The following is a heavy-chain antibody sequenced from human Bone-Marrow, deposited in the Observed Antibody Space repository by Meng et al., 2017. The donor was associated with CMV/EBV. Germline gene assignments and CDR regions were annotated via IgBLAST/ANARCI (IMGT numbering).Heavy chain of an antibody. D-gene: IGHD4-17*01. Sequence: SVKVSCKASGGTFSSYAISWVRQAPGQGLEWMGGIIPIFGTANYAQKFQGRVTITTDESTSTAYMELSSLRSEDTAVYYCARGNAPHGDYLLCGMDVWGQGTTVTVSS. V-gene: IGHV1-69*05. CDR2: IIPIFGTA. CDR3: ARGNAPHGDYLLCGMDV. J-gene: IGHJ6*01. CDR1: GGTFSSYA.